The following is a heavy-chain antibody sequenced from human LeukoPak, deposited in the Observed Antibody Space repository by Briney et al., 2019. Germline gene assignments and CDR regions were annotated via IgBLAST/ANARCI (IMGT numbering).Heavy chain of an antibody. J-gene: IGHJ4*02. CDR3: AKEEWLGKMNYFDS. V-gene: IGHV3-23*01. Sequence: GSLRLSCAASGFTFSSYVMSWVRQAPGKGLEWVSVIGTSGGSTIYADSVKGRFTISRDDSKNTLYLQMNSLRAEDTAVYYCAKEEWLGKMNYFDSWGQGTLVTVSS. CDR2: IGTSGGST. CDR1: GFTFSSYV. D-gene: IGHD3-3*01.